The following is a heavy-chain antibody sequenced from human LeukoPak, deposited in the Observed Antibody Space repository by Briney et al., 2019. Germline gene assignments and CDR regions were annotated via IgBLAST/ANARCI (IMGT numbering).Heavy chain of an antibody. CDR2: ISSSSSTI. J-gene: IGHJ4*02. CDR1: GFTFSSYA. Sequence: GGSLRLSCAASGFTFSSYAMSWVRQAPGKGLEWVSYISSSSSTIYYADSVKGRFTISRDNAKNSVYLQMNSLRGEDTAVYYCARAYDFDYWGQGTLVTVSS. D-gene: IGHD3-3*01. V-gene: IGHV3-48*01. CDR3: ARAYDFDY.